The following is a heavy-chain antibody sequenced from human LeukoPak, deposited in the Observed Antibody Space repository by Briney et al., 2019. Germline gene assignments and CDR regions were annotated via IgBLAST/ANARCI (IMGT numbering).Heavy chain of an antibody. CDR1: GFTFSSYG. V-gene: IGHV3-23*01. D-gene: IGHD5-12*01. J-gene: IGHJ4*02. CDR3: AKDLGRGYSGYDGLY. CDR2: ISGSGGST. Sequence: GGSLRLSCAASGFTFSSYGMSWVRQAPGKGLEWVSAISGSGGSTYYADSVKGRFTISRDNSKNTLYLQMNSLRAEDTAVYYCAKDLGRGYSGYDGLYWGQGTLVTVSS.